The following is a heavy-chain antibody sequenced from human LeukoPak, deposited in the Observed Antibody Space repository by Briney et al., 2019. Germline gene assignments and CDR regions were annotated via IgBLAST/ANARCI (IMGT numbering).Heavy chain of an antibody. CDR1: GGSISSNSYY. Sequence: PSETLSLTCAVSGGSISSNSYYWGWIRQPPGKGLEWIGEINHSGSTNYNPSLKSRVTISVDTSKNQFSLKLSSVTAADTAVYYCAREVRKWFGDLHWFDPWGQGTLVTVSS. D-gene: IGHD3-10*01. V-gene: IGHV4-39*07. CDR3: AREVRKWFGDLHWFDP. CDR2: INHSGST. J-gene: IGHJ5*02.